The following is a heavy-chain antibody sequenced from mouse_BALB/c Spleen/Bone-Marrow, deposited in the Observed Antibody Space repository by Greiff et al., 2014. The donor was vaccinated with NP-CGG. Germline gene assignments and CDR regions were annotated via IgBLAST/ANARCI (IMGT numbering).Heavy chain of an antibody. J-gene: IGHJ2*01. CDR3: NARGDYDFDYFDY. D-gene: IGHD2-4*01. V-gene: IGHV14-4*02. CDR2: IDPENGDT. CDR1: GFNIKDCY. Sequence: EVQVVESGAELVRSGASVKLSCTASGFNIKDCYMHWVKQRPEQGLEWIGWIDPENGDTEYAPKFQGKATMTADTSSNTAYLQLSSLTSEDTAVYYCNARGDYDFDYFDYWGQGTTLTVSS.